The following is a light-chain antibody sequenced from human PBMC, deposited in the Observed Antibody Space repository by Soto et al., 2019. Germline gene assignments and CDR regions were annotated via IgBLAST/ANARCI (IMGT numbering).Light chain of an antibody. CDR3: QQYNSYPFT. V-gene: IGKV3-15*01. CDR1: QSVSNN. J-gene: IGKJ3*01. Sequence: EIVMTHSPATLSVSPGERATLSCRASQSVSNNLAWYQQKPGQAPRLLXXGASTRATGIPARSSGSGSGTEFTLTTSSLQPDDFATYYCQQYNSYPFTFGPGTKVDIK. CDR2: GAS.